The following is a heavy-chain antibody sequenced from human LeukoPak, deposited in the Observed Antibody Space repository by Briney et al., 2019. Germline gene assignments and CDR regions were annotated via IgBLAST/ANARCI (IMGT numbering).Heavy chain of an antibody. D-gene: IGHD3-10*01. J-gene: IGHJ4*02. CDR2: VSSSSSYI. CDR3: ARELTRYGSGIP. CDR1: GFTFSSYS. V-gene: IGHV3-21*01. Sequence: PGGSLRLSCAASGFTFSSYSMNLVRQAPGKGLEWVSSVSSSSSYIYYADSVKGRFTISRDNAKNSLYLQMNSLRAEDTAVYYCARELTRYGSGIPWGQGTLVTVSS.